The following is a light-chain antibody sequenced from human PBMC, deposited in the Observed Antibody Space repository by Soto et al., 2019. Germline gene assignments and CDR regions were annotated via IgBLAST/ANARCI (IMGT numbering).Light chain of an antibody. CDR2: GAS. CDR1: QSVSSN. Sequence: EIVMTQSPATLSVSPGERATLSCRASQSVSSNLAWYQQKPGQAPRLLIYGASTRATGIPARFSGSGSGTEFTLTISSLQPEDFATYYCQQTDSYPSTFGGGTKVEI. V-gene: IGKV3-15*01. CDR3: QQTDSYPST. J-gene: IGKJ4*01.